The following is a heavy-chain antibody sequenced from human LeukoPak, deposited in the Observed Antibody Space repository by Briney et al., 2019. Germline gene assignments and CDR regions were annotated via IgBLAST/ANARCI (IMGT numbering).Heavy chain of an antibody. V-gene: IGHV5-51*01. CDR3: ARQIRRFYYGSGIHAGAFDI. J-gene: IGHJ3*02. CDR2: IYPGDSDT. Sequence: GESLKISCKGSGYSFTSYWIGWVRQMPGKGLEWMGIIYPGDSDTRYSPSFQGQVTISADESISTAYLQWSSLKASDTAMYYCARQIRRFYYGSGIHAGAFDIWGQGTMVTVSS. CDR1: GYSFTSYW. D-gene: IGHD3-10*01.